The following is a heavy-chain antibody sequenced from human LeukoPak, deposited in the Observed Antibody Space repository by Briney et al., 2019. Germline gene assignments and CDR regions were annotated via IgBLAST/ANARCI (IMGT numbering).Heavy chain of an antibody. CDR3: ARGAYYYDSSGYYYGRYLDL. D-gene: IGHD3-22*01. Sequence: SETLSLTCTVSGGXISSYYWSWIRQPPGKGLEWIGYIYYSGSTNYNPSLKSRVTISVDTSKNQFSLKLSSVTAADTAVYYCARGAYYYDSSGYYYGRYLDLWGRGTLVTVSS. J-gene: IGHJ2*01. CDR2: IYYSGST. V-gene: IGHV4-59*01. CDR1: GGXISSYY.